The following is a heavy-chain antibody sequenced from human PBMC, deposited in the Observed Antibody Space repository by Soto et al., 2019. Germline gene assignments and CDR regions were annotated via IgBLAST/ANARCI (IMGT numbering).Heavy chain of an antibody. Sequence: QRLSCSASGFTFSDYYMSWIRQAPGKGLEWVSYISSSSSYTNYADSVKGRFTISRDNAKNSLYLQMNSLRAEDTAGYYCARAREQWLGRWGPRGQTTYGIDFWCLCTTV. V-gene: IGHV3-11*06. CDR1: GFTFSDYY. D-gene: IGHD6-19*01. J-gene: IGHJ6*02. CDR3: ARAREQWLGRWGPRGQTTYGIDF. CDR2: ISSSSSYT.